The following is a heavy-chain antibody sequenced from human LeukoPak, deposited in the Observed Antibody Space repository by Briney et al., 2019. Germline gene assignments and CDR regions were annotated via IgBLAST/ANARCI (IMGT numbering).Heavy chain of an antibody. V-gene: IGHV3-20*04. CDR3: ARAVCPTIKFCDSSYFMDV. D-gene: IGHD6-6*01. Sequence: GGSLRLSCAASGFSFDDLGMTWVRQVPGKGLEWVAGINWNGASTGCADSVRGRFTISRDSAKNSLYLQMNSLRAEDTALYYCARAVCPTIKFCDSSYFMDVWGKGTTVNVS. CDR2: INWNGAST. CDR1: GFSFDDLG. J-gene: IGHJ6*03.